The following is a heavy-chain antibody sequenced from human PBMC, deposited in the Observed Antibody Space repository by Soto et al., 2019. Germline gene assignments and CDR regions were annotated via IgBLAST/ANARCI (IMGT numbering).Heavy chain of an antibody. Sequence: EVQLEESGGGLVQPGGSLRLSCAASGITFSTYWMHWVRQAPGKGLVWVSGINSDGSSRAYADSVKGRITISRDNAKNTLYPQMNSLRVEDTALYYCARGYRYFDYWGQGALVTVSS. V-gene: IGHV3-74*01. CDR2: INSDGSSR. CDR3: ARGYRYFDY. CDR1: GITFSTYW. J-gene: IGHJ4*03. D-gene: IGHD3-16*02.